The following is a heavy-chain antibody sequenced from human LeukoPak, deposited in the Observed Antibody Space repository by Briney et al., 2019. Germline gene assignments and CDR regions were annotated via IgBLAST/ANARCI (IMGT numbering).Heavy chain of an antibody. CDR3: AKAPVTSCRGAFCYPFDS. CDR2: IIGGAGSK. J-gene: IGHJ4*02. V-gene: IGHV3-23*01. Sequence: GGSLRLSCAASGFSFSSHGMSWVRQAPGKGLEWVSGIIGGAGSKYYADSVRGRFTISRDNSRNTMYLQMNSLRVEDAAVYYCAKAPVTSCRGAFCYPFDSWGQGTLVTVSS. CDR1: GFSFSSHG. D-gene: IGHD2-15*01.